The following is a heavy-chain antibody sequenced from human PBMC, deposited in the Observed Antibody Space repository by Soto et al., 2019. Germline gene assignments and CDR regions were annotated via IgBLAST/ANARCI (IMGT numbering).Heavy chain of an antibody. CDR2: ISFDGTKK. Sequence: PGGCLRLPCAPSANTFNIYALHWVRQVPGKPMEWVAVISFDGTKKYYSVPVKGRFTSSRDNLKNTLYLQMNNLRVEDAALYFCAREDDYGYRYINYGLDVWGQGTTVTVSS. CDR1: ANTFNIYA. J-gene: IGHJ6*02. D-gene: IGHD4-17*01. CDR3: AREDDYGYRYINYGLDV. V-gene: IGHV3-30-3*01.